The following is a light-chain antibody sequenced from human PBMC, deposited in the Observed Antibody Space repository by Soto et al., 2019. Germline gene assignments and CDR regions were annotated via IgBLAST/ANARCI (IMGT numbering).Light chain of an antibody. CDR3: QQYHTSPLM. CDR1: QSVRSNY. V-gene: IGKV3-20*01. CDR2: GAS. Sequence: EIVLTQSPGILSLSPGERATLACRASQSVRSNYLAWYQQKPGQAPRLLIYGASSRATGIPDRFSGSGSGTDFTLTISRLEPEDLAVYYCQQYHTSPLMFGQGTKVDIK. J-gene: IGKJ1*01.